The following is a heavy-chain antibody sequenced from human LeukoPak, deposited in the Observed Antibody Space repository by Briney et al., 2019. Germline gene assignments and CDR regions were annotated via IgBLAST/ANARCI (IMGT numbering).Heavy chain of an antibody. CDR3: AKDSSITNYYYGMDV. CDR2: ISGSAGST. D-gene: IGHD2-2*01. Sequence: GGSLRLSCAASGFTFSSYAMSWVRQAPGKGLEWVSTISGSAGSTNYADSVKGRFIISRDNSKNTLYLQMNSLRAEDTALYHCAKDSSITNYYYGMDVWGQGTTVTVSS. J-gene: IGHJ6*02. V-gene: IGHV3-23*01. CDR1: GFTFSSYA.